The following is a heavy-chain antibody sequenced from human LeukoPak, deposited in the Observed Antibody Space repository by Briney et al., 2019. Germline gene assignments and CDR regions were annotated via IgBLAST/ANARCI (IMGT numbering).Heavy chain of an antibody. D-gene: IGHD5-18*01. CDR1: GYTFTSYA. CDR3: AREVAIGRAAMEGLLH. Sequence: ASVKVSCKASGYTFTSYAMNWVRQAPGQGLEWMGWINTNTRNPTYAQGFTGRFVFSLDTSVSTAYLQISSLKADDTAVYYCAREVAIGRAAMEGLLHWGQGTLVTVSS. V-gene: IGHV7-4-1*02. CDR2: INTNTRNP. J-gene: IGHJ4*02.